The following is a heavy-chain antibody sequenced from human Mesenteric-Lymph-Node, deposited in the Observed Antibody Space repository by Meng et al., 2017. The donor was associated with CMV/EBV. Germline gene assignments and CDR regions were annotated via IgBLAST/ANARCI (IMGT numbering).Heavy chain of an antibody. J-gene: IGHJ3*01. V-gene: IGHV1-2*02. D-gene: IGHD3-22*01. Sequence: ASVKVSCKTSGYPFIGYHIHWVRQAPGQGLEWMGRINPNSGGIDSAPQFQGRVTLTRDTSINTAYMELRRLSSDDTAVYFCARDYYESSGYNWRGSFDVWGQGTTVTVSS. CDR1: GYPFIGYH. CDR2: INPNSGGI. CDR3: ARDYYESSGYNWRGSFDV.